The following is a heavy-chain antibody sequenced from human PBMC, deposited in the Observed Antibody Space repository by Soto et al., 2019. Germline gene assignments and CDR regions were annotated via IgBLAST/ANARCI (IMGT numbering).Heavy chain of an antibody. Sequence: SVKVSCKASGGTFSSYAISWVRQAPGQGLEWMGGIIPIFGTANYAQKFQGRVTITADESTSTAYMELSSPRSEDTAVYYCARGYYDSSGYYYYYYYGMDVWGQGTTVTVSS. V-gene: IGHV1-69*13. CDR3: ARGYYDSSGYYYYYYYGMDV. J-gene: IGHJ6*02. CDR1: GGTFSSYA. D-gene: IGHD3-22*01. CDR2: IIPIFGTA.